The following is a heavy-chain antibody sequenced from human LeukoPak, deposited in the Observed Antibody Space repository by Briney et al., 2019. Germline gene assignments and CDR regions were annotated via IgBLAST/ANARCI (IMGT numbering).Heavy chain of an antibody. CDR3: ACGVPNAFDI. Sequence: SETLSLTCTVSGGSISSGSYYWSWIRQSAGKGLEWIGRIYTSGSTNYNPSLKSRVTISVDTSKNQFSLKLSSVTAADTAVYYCACGVPNAFDIWGRGTMVTVSS. J-gene: IGHJ3*02. V-gene: IGHV4-61*02. D-gene: IGHD3-10*01. CDR2: IYTSGST. CDR1: GGSISSGSYY.